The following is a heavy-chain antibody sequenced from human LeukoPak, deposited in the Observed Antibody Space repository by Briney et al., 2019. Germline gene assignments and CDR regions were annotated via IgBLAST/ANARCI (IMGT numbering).Heavy chain of an antibody. D-gene: IGHD1-1*01. J-gene: IGHJ4*02. CDR1: GFSFSDAW. CDR2: IKSKTDGGTA. V-gene: IGHV3-15*01. Sequence: PGGALRLSCAASGFSFSDAWMSWVRQAPGKGLEWVGRIKSKTDGGTADYAAPVKGRFTISRDDSTNTLYRQMNSLKTEDAAVYYCTRYNYGTYYFDYWGQGTVVTVSS. CDR3: TRYNYGTYYFDY.